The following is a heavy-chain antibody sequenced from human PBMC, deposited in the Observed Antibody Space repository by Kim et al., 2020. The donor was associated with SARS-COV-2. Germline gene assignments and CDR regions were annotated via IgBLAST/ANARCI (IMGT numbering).Heavy chain of an antibody. CDR3: VRNLLFGRYCYFDS. CDR2: SLNKANSYTT. Sequence: GGSLRLSCAASGITLSDHCMDWVRQAPGKGLEWVGRSLNKANSYTTEYAASVKGRFAISRDDSKNSVFLQMNSLKSEDTAVYYCVRNLLFGRYCYFDSWGQGTLVTVSS. CDR1: GITLSDHC. J-gene: IGHJ4*02. V-gene: IGHV3-72*01. D-gene: IGHD2-8*02.